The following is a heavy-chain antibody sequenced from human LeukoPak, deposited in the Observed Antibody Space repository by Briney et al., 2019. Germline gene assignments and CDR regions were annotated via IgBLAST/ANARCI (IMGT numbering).Heavy chain of an antibody. CDR3: ATGGRYYLDY. Sequence: PGGAFRLSCAASGFTFGSYWMHWVRQAPGEGLLWVSRMNSDGSTTNYAGSVKGRFTISRDNATNTLFLQMNSLRVDDTAVYYCATGGRYYLDYWGQGTLVTVSS. J-gene: IGHJ4*02. CDR2: MNSDGSTT. CDR1: GFTFGSYW. V-gene: IGHV3-74*01.